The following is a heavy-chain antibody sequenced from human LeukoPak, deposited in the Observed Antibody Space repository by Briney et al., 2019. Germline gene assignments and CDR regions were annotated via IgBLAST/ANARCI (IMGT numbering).Heavy chain of an antibody. D-gene: IGHD3-22*01. V-gene: IGHV3-30*18. Sequence: QPGRSLRLSCATSGFTFSSYGMHWVRQVPGKGLEWVTVISHDAKSTYHVDSVKGRFTISRDNSKNTLYLQMNSLRAEDTAVYYCAKDGGNYYDTAGNHLMRSYMDVWGKGTTVTVSS. CDR1: GFTFSSYG. CDR3: AKDGGNYYDTAGNHLMRSYMDV. J-gene: IGHJ6*04. CDR2: ISHDAKST.